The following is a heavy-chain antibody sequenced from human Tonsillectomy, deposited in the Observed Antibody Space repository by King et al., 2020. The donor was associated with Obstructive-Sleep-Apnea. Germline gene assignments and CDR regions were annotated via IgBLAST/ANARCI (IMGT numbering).Heavy chain of an antibody. Sequence: LQLVQSGGGVVQPGRSLRLSCAASGFTFSSYAMHWVRQAPGKGLEWVAVISYDGSNKYYADSVKGRFTISRDNSKNTLYLQMNSLRAEDTAVYYCARGLLYYYYGMDVWGQGTTVTVSS. CDR3: ARGLLYYYYGMDV. CDR2: ISYDGSNK. V-gene: IGHV3-30-3*01. CDR1: GFTFSSYA. J-gene: IGHJ6*02. D-gene: IGHD1-26*01.